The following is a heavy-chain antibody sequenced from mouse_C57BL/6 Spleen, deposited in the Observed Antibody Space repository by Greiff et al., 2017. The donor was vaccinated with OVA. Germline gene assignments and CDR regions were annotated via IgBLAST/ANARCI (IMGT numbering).Heavy chain of an antibody. CDR1: GFNIKDDY. CDR3: TPYDWGYAMDY. V-gene: IGHV14-4*01. D-gene: IGHD2-4*01. Sequence: EVQGVESGAELVRPGASVKLSCTASGFNIKDDYMPWVKQRPEQGLEWIGWIDPENGDTEYASKFQGKATITADTSSNTAYLQLSSLTSEDTAVYYCTPYDWGYAMDYWGQGTSVTVSS. CDR2: IDPENGDT. J-gene: IGHJ4*01.